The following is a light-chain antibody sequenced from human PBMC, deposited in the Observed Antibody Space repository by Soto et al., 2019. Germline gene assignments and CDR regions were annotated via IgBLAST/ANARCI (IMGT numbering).Light chain of an antibody. CDR2: DAS. CDR1: QSVSSF. V-gene: IGKV3-11*01. J-gene: IGKJ4*01. CDR3: QQRLNWPLT. Sequence: EIVLTQSPATLSLSPGERATLSCRASQSVSSFFVWYQQKRGQAPRLLIYDASKRATGIPARFSGSGSGTDFPLTISSLEPDGFAVYYCQQRLNWPLTFGGGTTVEIK.